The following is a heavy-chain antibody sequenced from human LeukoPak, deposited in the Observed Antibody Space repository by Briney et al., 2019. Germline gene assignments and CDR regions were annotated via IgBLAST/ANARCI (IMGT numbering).Heavy chain of an antibody. J-gene: IGHJ4*02. D-gene: IGHD6-19*01. V-gene: IGHV1-2*02. CDR2: IRPRTGGT. CDR1: GYTFTGYY. CDR3: ARPSIAVAGRNSDFDY. Sequence: ASVKVSCKTSGYTFTGYYMHWVRQAPGQGLEWMGWIRPRTGGTNYAQKFQDRVTMTRDTSINTAYMELSRLTSDDTAVYYCARPSIAVAGRNSDFDYWGQGTLDTVSS.